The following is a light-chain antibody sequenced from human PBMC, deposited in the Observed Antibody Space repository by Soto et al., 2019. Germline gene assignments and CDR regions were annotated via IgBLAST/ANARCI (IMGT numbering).Light chain of an antibody. CDR1: QSISSY. CDR3: QKYNYSPWT. Sequence: DSQMTQSPSSLSASVGDRVTITCLASQSISSYLNWYQEKPGKAPKPLIYKASSLESGVPSRFSGSGSGTEFTLTISSLQPDDFATYYCQKYNYSPWTCGKGNKGDIK. V-gene: IGKV1-5*03. CDR2: KAS. J-gene: IGKJ1*01.